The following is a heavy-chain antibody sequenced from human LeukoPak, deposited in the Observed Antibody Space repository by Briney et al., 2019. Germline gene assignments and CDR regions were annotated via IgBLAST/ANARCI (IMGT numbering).Heavy chain of an antibody. CDR2: IIPILGTA. Sequence: GASVKVSCKASGGTFISYAISWVRQAPGQGLEWMGGIIPILGTANYAQKFQGRVTITADESTSTAYMELSSLRSEDTAVYYCARSSGRITMIVVADGYFDYWGQGTLVTVSS. D-gene: IGHD3-22*01. CDR3: ARSSGRITMIVVADGYFDY. CDR1: GGTFISYA. J-gene: IGHJ4*02. V-gene: IGHV1-69*13.